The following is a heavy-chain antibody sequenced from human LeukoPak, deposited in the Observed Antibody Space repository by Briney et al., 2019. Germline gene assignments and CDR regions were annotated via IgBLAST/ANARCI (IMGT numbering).Heavy chain of an antibody. D-gene: IGHD2/OR15-2a*01. CDR2: ISASPYI. Sequence: GGSLRLSCAASGFTFSSYSMNWARQAPGKGLEWVSSISASPYIYYADSVKGRFTISRDDSKNSLYLQMNILRAEDTALYYCARGGLSGQRTDLFDIWGQGTMVTVSS. V-gene: IGHV3-21*01. CDR1: GFTFSSYS. CDR3: ARGGLSGQRTDLFDI. J-gene: IGHJ3*02.